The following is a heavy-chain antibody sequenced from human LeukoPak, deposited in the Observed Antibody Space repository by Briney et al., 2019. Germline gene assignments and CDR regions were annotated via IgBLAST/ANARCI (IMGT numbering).Heavy chain of an antibody. CDR3: ARTGGSGWQNGYNWFDP. CDR2: IKQDGGEK. D-gene: IGHD6-19*01. V-gene: IGHV3-7*01. J-gene: IGHJ5*02. Sequence: GGSLTLSCAASGFTFSRYWMSWVRQAPGKGLEWVANIKQDGGEKLYVDSVKGRFTISRDNAKSSLYLQMNSLRAEDTAMYYCARTGGSGWQNGYNWFDPWGQGTLVTVSS. CDR1: GFTFSRYW.